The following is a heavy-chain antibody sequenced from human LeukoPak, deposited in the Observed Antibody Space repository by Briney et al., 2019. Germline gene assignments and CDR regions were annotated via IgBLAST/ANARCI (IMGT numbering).Heavy chain of an antibody. CDR1: GGSFSGYY. CDR2: IYYSGST. V-gene: IGHV4-59*01. D-gene: IGHD3-16*01. CDR3: ARVLISLRGFDY. J-gene: IGHJ4*02. Sequence: SETLSLTCAVYGGSFSGYYWSWIRQPPGKGLEWIGYIYYSGSTNYNPSLKSRVTLSVDTSKNQFSLKLSSVTAADTAVYYCARVLISLRGFDYWGQGTLVTVSS.